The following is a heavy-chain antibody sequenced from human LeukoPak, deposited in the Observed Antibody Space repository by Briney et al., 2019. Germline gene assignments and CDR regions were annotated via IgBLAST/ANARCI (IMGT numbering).Heavy chain of an antibody. CDR2: VYYSGST. CDR1: GGSISTYY. J-gene: IGHJ4*02. V-gene: IGHV4-59*01. D-gene: IGHD3-10*01. CDR3: AREGIGGYFEY. Sequence: SETLSLTCTVSGGSISTYYWSWIRQPPGEGLEWIGYVYYSGSTNYNPSLKSRVTISVDTSKNQFSLRLSSVTAADTAVYYCAREGIGGYFEYWGQGTLVTVSS.